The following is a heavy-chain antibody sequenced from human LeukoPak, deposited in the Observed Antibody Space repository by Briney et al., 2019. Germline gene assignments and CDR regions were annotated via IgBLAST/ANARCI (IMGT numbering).Heavy chain of an antibody. J-gene: IGHJ5*02. D-gene: IGHD3-22*01. CDR2: IYTSGST. V-gene: IGHV4-4*07. CDR1: GGSISSYY. CDR3: ASTYYYDSSGYYGWFDP. Sequence: SETLSLTCTVSGGSISSYYWSWIRQPAGKGLEWIGRIYTSGSTNYNPSLKSRVTMSVDTSKNQFSLKLSSVTAADTAVYYCASTYYYDSSGYYGWFDPWGQGTLVTVSS.